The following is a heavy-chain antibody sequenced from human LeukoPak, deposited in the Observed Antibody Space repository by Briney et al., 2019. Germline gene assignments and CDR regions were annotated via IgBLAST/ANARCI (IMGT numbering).Heavy chain of an antibody. D-gene: IGHD3-3*01. J-gene: IGHJ6*02. CDR3: ARTSGYPAEYGMDV. CDR2: IYYSGST. V-gene: IGHV4-39*07. Sequence: SETLSLTCTVSGGSISSSSYYWGWIRQPPGKGLEWIGGIYYSGSTYYNPSLKSRVTISVDTSKNQFSLKLSSVTAADTAVYYCARTSGYPAEYGMDVWGQGTTVTVSS. CDR1: GGSISSSSYY.